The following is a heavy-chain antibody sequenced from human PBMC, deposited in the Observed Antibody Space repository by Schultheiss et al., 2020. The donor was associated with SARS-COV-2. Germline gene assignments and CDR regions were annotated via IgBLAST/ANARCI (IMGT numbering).Heavy chain of an antibody. CDR1: GGSISSGGYY. Sequence: SQTLSLTCTVSGGSISSGGYYWSWIRQPPGKGLEWIGYIYYSGSTNYNPSLKSRVTISVDTSKNQFSLKLSSVTAADTAVYYCARVVQLPQPPYYYYYYMDVWGKGTTVTVSS. CDR2: IYYSGST. CDR3: ARVVQLPQPPYYYYYYMDV. D-gene: IGHD5-18*01. V-gene: IGHV4-61*08. J-gene: IGHJ6*03.